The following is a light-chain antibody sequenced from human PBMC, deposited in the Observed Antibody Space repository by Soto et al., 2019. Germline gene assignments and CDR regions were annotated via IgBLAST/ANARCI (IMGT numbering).Light chain of an antibody. J-gene: IGKJ1*01. CDR2: KAS. CDR3: QQYNSQWT. V-gene: IGKV1-5*03. Sequence: DIQMTQSPSTLSAAVGDRVTITCRASQNISNWLAWYQQKPGKAPNLLISKASSLQNGVPSRFSGSGSGTDFTLTISSLQPEDVATYYCQQYNSQWTFGPGTKVDIK. CDR1: QNISNW.